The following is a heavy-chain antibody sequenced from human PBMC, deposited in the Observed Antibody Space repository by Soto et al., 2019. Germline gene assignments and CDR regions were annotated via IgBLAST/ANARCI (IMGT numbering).Heavy chain of an antibody. J-gene: IGHJ6*03. CDR1: GFTFSSYS. CDR2: ISSSSSYI. CDR3: ATDPRDGSENYYYYYYMDV. V-gene: IGHV3-21*01. D-gene: IGHD3-10*01. Sequence: GGSLRLSCAASGFTFSSYSMNWVRQAPGKGLEWVSSISSSSSYIYYADSVKGRFTISRDNAKNSLYLQMNSLRAEDTAVYYCATDPRDGSENYYYYYYMDVWGKGTTVTVSS.